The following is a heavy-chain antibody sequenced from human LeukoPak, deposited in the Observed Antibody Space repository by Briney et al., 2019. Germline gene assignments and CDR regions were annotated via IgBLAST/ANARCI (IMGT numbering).Heavy chain of an antibody. CDR3: ARGYDILTGYNY. CDR2: ISAYNGNT. CDR1: GYTFTSYG. J-gene: IGHJ4*02. D-gene: IGHD3-9*01. V-gene: IGHV1-18*04. Sequence: ASVTVSCTASGYTFTSYGIGWVRQAPGQGLEWMGWISAYNGNTNYAQKLQGRVTMTTDTSTSTAYMELRSLRSDDTAVYYCARGYDILTGYNYWGQGTLVTVSS.